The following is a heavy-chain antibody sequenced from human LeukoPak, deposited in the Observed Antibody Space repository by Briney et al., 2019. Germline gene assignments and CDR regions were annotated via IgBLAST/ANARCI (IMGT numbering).Heavy chain of an antibody. CDR3: ARRKGYVGWFDP. CDR2: INHSGST. CDR1: GESFSGYY. D-gene: IGHD1-1*01. Sequence: PSETLSLTCTVYGESFSGYYWSWIRQPPGKGLEWIGEINHSGSTNYNSSLKSRVTILLDTSKNQFSLNLSSVTAADTAVYYCARRKGYVGWFDPWGQGTLVTVSS. V-gene: IGHV4-34*01. J-gene: IGHJ5*02.